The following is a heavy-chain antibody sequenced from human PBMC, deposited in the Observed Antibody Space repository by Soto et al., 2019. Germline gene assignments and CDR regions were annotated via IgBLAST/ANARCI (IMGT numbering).Heavy chain of an antibody. CDR2: IWYDGSNK. D-gene: IGHD3-10*01. V-gene: IGHV3-33*01. CDR3: AGELLWFGELKAFDI. CDR1: GFTFSSYG. Sequence: QVQLVESGGGVVQPGRSLRLSCAASGFTFSSYGMHWVRQAPGKGLEWVAVIWYDGSNKYYADSVKGRFTISRDNSKNTLYLQKNSLRAEDTAVYYCAGELLWFGELKAFDIWGQGRMVTVSS. J-gene: IGHJ3*02.